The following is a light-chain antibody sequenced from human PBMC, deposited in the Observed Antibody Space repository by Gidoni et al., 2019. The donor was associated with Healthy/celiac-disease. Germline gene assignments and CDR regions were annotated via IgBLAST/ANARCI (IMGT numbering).Light chain of an antibody. J-gene: IGKJ2*01. CDR3: QXXGSSXXT. CDR1: QSVSSSY. V-gene: IGKV3-20*01. CDR2: GAS. Sequence: EXVLTXXPGTLSLSPGERATLSCRASQSVSSSYLAWYQQKPGQAPRLLIYGASSRATGTPDRFLGSGXXTDFXLTIXXXEPXDFAVXYCQXXGSSXXTFXQGTKLEIK.